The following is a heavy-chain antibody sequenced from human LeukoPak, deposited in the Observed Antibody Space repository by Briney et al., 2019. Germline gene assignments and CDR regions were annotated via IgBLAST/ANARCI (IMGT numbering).Heavy chain of an antibody. D-gene: IGHD3-10*01. J-gene: IGHJ4*02. CDR1: GYTFNIYG. CDR3: GRALLGGSDIYTPFSY. V-gene: IGHV1-18*01. CDR2: FSTYNGNT. Sequence: ASVKVSCKASGYTFNIYGIIWVRQAPGQGLEWVGWFSTYNGNTNYAPNIQDRVTMTTDTSTSTAYMELRSLRSDDTAVYYCGRALLGGSDIYTPFSYWGQGTLVTVSS.